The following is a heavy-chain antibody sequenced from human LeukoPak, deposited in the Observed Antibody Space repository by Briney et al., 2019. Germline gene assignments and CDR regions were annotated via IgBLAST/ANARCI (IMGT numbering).Heavy chain of an antibody. Sequence: GGSLRLSCAASGFTFSSYGMHWVRQAPGKGLEWVAFIRYDGSNKYYADSVKGRFTISRDNSKNTLYLQMNSLRAEDTAVYYCANGLWADYYYYMDVWGKGTTVTISS. D-gene: IGHD3-10*01. J-gene: IGHJ6*03. CDR3: ANGLWADYYYYMDV. CDR1: GFTFSSYG. CDR2: IRYDGSNK. V-gene: IGHV3-30*02.